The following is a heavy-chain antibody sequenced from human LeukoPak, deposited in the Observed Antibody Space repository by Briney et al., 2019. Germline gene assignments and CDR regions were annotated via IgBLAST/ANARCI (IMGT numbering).Heavy chain of an antibody. J-gene: IGHJ4*02. D-gene: IGHD3-22*01. CDR3: ARPNYDDSGYLY. Sequence: GESLKISGKGSGYNFISYWIGWVRQMPGRGLEWMGVIYPGDSDTRYSPSFQGQVTISADKSIGTAYLQWSSLKASDTAMYYCARPNYDDSGYLYWGQGTLVTVSS. CDR2: IYPGDSDT. CDR1: GYNFISYW. V-gene: IGHV5-51*01.